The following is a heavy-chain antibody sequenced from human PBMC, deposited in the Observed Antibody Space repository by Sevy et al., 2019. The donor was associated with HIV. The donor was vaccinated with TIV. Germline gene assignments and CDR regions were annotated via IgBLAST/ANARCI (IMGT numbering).Heavy chain of an antibody. D-gene: IGHD2-8*01. CDR2: FSFGCGRI. V-gene: IGHV3-23*01. CDR1: RFTFAKYS. J-gene: IGHJ4*02. CDR3: AREGCTQPHDY. Sequence: GGSLRLSCAASRFTFAKYSMSWVRRAPGKGLEWVSTFSFGCGRINYADSVKGRFTISRDDSKNTLFLQMNSLRAEDTATYFCAREGCTQPHDYWGQGTLVTVSS.